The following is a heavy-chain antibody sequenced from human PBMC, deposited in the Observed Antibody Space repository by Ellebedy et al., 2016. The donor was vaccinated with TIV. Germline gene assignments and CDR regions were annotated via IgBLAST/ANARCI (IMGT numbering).Heavy chain of an antibody. CDR3: VTVAAGAVDWYFDL. Sequence: ASVKVSCKASGYSFSTYGISWVRQAPGQGLEWVGWISPYTGGTKYAQNVQGRVTMTTETSTSTAYMELRRLRSDDTAVYYCVTVAAGAVDWYFDLWGRGTLVTVSS. CDR2: ISPYTGGT. CDR1: GYSFSTYG. J-gene: IGHJ2*01. D-gene: IGHD6-13*01. V-gene: IGHV1-18*01.